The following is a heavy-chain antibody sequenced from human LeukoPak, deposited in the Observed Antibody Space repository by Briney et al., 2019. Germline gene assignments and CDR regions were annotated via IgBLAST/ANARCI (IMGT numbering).Heavy chain of an antibody. J-gene: IGHJ3*02. CDR2: IYYSGST. D-gene: IGHD3-22*01. CDR3: ARGHRNSGYLGYDAFDI. CDR1: GGSFSGYY. Sequence: PSETLSLTCAVYGGSFSGYYWSWIRQPPGKGLEWIGYIYYSGSTYYNPSLKSRVTISVDTSKNQFSLKLSSVTAADTAVYYCARGHRNSGYLGYDAFDIWGQGTMVTVSS. V-gene: IGHV4-30-4*08.